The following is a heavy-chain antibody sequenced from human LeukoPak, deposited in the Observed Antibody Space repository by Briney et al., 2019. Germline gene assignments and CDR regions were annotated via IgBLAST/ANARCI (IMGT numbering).Heavy chain of an antibody. J-gene: IGHJ4*02. Sequence: GGSLRLSCAASGFTFSSYAMHWVHQAPGKGLEWVAVISYDGSNKYYADSVKGRFTISRDNSKNTLYLQMNSLRAEDTAVYYCARDPTQRWLQWGYFDYWGQGTLVTVSS. D-gene: IGHD5-24*01. V-gene: IGHV3-30-3*01. CDR3: ARDPTQRWLQWGYFDY. CDR1: GFTFSSYA. CDR2: ISYDGSNK.